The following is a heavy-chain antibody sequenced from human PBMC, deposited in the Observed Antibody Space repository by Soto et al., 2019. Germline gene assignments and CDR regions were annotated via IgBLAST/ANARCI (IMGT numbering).Heavy chain of an antibody. J-gene: IGHJ6*02. D-gene: IGHD1-26*01. V-gene: IGHV5-51*01. CDR1: GYNFHTYW. Sequence: GESLKISCKGSGYNFHTYWIAWVRQMPGKGLEWMGFIYPHDSDTRYSPSFRGQVTISADKSINTAYLQWTSLKASDTAIYFCARTTEYHYGMQVWGQGPTVT. CDR3: ARTTEYHYGMQV. CDR2: IYPHDSDT.